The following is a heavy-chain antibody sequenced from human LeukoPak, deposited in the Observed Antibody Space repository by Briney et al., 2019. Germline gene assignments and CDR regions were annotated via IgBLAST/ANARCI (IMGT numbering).Heavy chain of an antibody. CDR1: GGSISSSSYY. CDR2: IYYSGST. J-gene: IGHJ4*02. CDR3: ARPGGYYGSGRPTRRRGYYFDY. D-gene: IGHD3-10*01. Sequence: SETLSLTCTVSGGSISSSSYYWGWIRQPPGKGLEWIGSIYYSGSTYYNPSLKSRVTISVDTSKNQFSLKRSSVTAADTAVYYCARPGGYYGSGRPTRRRGYYFDYWGQGTLVTVSS. V-gene: IGHV4-39*01.